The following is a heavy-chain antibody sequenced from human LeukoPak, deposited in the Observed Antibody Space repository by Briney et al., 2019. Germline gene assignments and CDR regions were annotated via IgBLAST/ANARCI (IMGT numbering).Heavy chain of an antibody. CDR1: GYTFTSYG. V-gene: IGHV1-18*01. CDR2: ISAYNGNT. D-gene: IGHD6-13*01. Sequence: GASVKVSCKASGYTFTSYGISWVRQAPGQGLEWMGWISAYNGNTNYAQKLLGRVTMTTDTSTSTAYMELRSLRSDDTAVYYCARDWGNIAAAGTAWFDPWGQGTLVTVSS. J-gene: IGHJ5*02. CDR3: ARDWGNIAAAGTAWFDP.